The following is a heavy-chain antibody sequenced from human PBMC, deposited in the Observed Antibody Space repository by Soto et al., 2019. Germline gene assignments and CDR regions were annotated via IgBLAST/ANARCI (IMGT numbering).Heavy chain of an antibody. J-gene: IGHJ4*02. CDR2: IIPKLGSA. Sequence: QVQLVQSGAEVKAPGSSVKVSCKASGVGNLRDYRTTWVRRAPGQGVEWMGGIIPKLGSAIYAQNFQGRDTNTAEESTNTVYMELRNLRSDETAVYYWAGRSDGYNYSAVYCGEGTPV. V-gene: IGHV1-69*01. CDR3: AGRSDGYNYSAVY. CDR1: GVGNLRDYR. D-gene: IGHD5-12*01.